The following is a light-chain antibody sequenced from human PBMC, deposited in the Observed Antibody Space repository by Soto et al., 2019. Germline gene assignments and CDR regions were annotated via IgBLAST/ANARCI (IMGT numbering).Light chain of an antibody. CDR1: QSVNNN. V-gene: IGKV3-15*01. Sequence: EIVMTQSPVTLSVSPGERATLSCRASQSVNNNLAWYQQKPGQAPRLLIYGASSRATGIPARFSGRVSGTEFTLSISSLQSEDFALYYCQQYDNWPPSVTFGQGTRLEI. J-gene: IGKJ5*01. CDR2: GAS. CDR3: QQYDNWPPSVT.